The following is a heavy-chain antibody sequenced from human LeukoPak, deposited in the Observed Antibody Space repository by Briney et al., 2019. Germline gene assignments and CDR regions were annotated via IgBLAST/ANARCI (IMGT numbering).Heavy chain of an antibody. V-gene: IGHV4-34*01. Sequence: SETLSLTXAVYGGSFSGYYWSWIRQAPGKGLEWIGEINHSGSTNYNPSLKSRVTISVDTSKNQFSLKLGSVTAADTAVYYCARGRSRYCSSTSCYTEDHYYYYMDVWGKGTTVTVSS. J-gene: IGHJ6*03. D-gene: IGHD2-2*02. CDR1: GGSFSGYY. CDR2: INHSGST. CDR3: ARGRSRYCSSTSCYTEDHYYYYMDV.